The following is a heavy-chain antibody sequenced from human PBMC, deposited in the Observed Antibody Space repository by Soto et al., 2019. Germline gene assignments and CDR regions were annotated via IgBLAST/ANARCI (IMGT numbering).Heavy chain of an antibody. Sequence: ASVKVSCKTSGYTFTDYYMHWFRQARGQGFEWVGGINPKSGGPKYVPKFQGRVTVTRDTSTSTAYMELNRLTSDETAVYYCASEDCRNTNCLKGFEYWGQGTMVTVSS. CDR3: ASEDCRNTNCLKGFEY. V-gene: IGHV1-2*02. CDR2: INPKSGGP. CDR1: GYTFTDYY. J-gene: IGHJ4*02. D-gene: IGHD2-15*01.